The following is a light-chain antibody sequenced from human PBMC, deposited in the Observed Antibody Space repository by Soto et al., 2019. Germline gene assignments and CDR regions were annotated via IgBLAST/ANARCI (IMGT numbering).Light chain of an antibody. V-gene: IGLV2-14*01. CDR1: SSDVGGNDY. CDR2: EVN. CDR3: SSYSTTSTLV. Sequence: QSALTQPASVSGSPGQSVTISCTGASSDVGGNDYVSWYQQHPGKARKLILYEVNNRPSGVSNHFSGSKSGNTASLIISGLQADDEADYYCSSYSTTSTLVFGSGTKLNVL. J-gene: IGLJ1*01.